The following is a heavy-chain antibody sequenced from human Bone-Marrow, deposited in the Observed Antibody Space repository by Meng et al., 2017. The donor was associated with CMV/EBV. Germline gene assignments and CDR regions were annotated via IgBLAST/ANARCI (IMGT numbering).Heavy chain of an antibody. J-gene: IGHJ4*02. CDR1: GFTFSSYA. V-gene: IGHV3-30*04. D-gene: IGHD3-22*01. CDR3: ARVFGAYYYDSSGYSGSDY. Sequence: GGSLRLSCAASGFTFSSYAMHWVRQAPGKGLEWVAVISYDGSNKYYADSVKGRFTISRDNSKNTLYLQMNSLRAEDTAVYYCARVFGAYYYDSSGYSGSDYWGQGTLATVSS. CDR2: ISYDGSNK.